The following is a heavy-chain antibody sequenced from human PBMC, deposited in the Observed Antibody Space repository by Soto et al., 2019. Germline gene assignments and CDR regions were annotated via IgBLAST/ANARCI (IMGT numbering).Heavy chain of an antibody. D-gene: IGHD2-15*01. CDR3: ARTAANSPFDY. V-gene: IGHV4-4*02. CDR2: IYHSGNT. CDR1: SGSISSGIW. Sequence: SETLSLTCAVSSGSISSGIWWSWVRQPPGKGLEWIGEIYHSGNTHYNPSLKSRVTISVDTSKNQFSLKLTSVTAADTAVYYCARTAANSPFDYWGQGTLVTV. J-gene: IGHJ4*02.